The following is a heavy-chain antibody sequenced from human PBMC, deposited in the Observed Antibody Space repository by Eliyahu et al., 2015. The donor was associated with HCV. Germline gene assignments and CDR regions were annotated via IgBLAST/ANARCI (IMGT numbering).Heavy chain of an antibody. CDR2: INPSGRT. J-gene: IGHJ6*02. CDR1: GGSFRGHY. V-gene: IGHV4-34*01. Sequence: QVQLQQWGAGLLKPSETLSLTCAVYGGSFRGHYWTWIRQPPGKGLEWIGEINPSGRTNYNPSLKSRVTISRDTSKNQFSLRLTSVTAADTAVYYCAKMVSSDSSGQDDVWGLGTTVTVSS. CDR3: AKMVSSDSSGQDDV. D-gene: IGHD3-22*01.